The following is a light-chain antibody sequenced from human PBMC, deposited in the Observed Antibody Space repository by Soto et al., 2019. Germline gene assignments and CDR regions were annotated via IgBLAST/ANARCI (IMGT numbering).Light chain of an antibody. CDR2: GAS. CDR3: QQYDSSPRT. CDR1: QTVSTNY. Sequence: DIVLTQSPGTLSLSPGERATLSCRASQTVSTNYLAWYQPKPGQAPRLLIYGASKRATGIPDRFSGSGSGTDFTLTISRLEPEDFAVYWCQQYDSSPRTFGQGTKVDIK. V-gene: IGKV3-20*01. J-gene: IGKJ1*01.